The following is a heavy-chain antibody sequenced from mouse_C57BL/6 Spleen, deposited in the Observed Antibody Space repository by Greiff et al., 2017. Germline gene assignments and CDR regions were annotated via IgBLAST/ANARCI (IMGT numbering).Heavy chain of an antibody. CDR1: GYSITSGYY. CDR2: ISYDGSN. CDR3: ARGDSWFAY. D-gene: IGHD3-3*01. Sequence: EVKLVESGPGLVKPSQSLSLTCSVTGYSITSGYYWNWIRQFPGNKLEWMGYISYDGSNKYNPSLKNRISITRDTSKNQFFLKLNSVTTEDTATYYCARGDSWFAYWGQGTLVTVSA. V-gene: IGHV3-6*01. J-gene: IGHJ3*01.